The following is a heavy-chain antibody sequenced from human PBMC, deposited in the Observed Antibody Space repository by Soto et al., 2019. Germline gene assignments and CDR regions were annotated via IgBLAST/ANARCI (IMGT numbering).Heavy chain of an antibody. Sequence: EVQLVESGGGLVQPGGSLKLSCAASGFTFSASAMHWVRQASGKGLEWVGRIRSEANSYATEYAASVKGRFTISRDDSKNTAYLQMNSLKTEDTAVYYCTRYGSSAGEIFDYWGQGALVTVSS. J-gene: IGHJ4*02. V-gene: IGHV3-73*01. CDR2: IRSEANSYAT. CDR1: GFTFSASA. CDR3: TRYGSSAGEIFDY. D-gene: IGHD1-26*01.